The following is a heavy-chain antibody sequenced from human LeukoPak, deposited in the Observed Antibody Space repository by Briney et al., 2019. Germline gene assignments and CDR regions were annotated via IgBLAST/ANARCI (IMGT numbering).Heavy chain of an antibody. J-gene: IGHJ5*02. CDR1: GYTFTSYY. CDR2: ISAYNGNT. D-gene: IGHD6-13*01. V-gene: IGHV1-18*01. CDR3: ARESEDSSSWYPWDWFDP. Sequence: GASVKVSCKASGYTFTSYYMLWVRQAPGQGLEWMGWISAYNGNTNYAQKLQGRVTMTTDTSTSTAYMELRSLRSDDTAVYYCARESEDSSSWYPWDWFDPWGQGTLVTVSS.